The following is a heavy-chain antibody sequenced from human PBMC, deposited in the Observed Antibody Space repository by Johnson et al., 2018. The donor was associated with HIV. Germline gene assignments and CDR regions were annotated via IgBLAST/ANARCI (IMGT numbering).Heavy chain of an antibody. J-gene: IGHJ3*02. V-gene: IGHV3-53*01. CDR1: GFTVSSNY. Sequence: VQLVESGGGLIQPGGSLRLSCAASGFTVSSNYMSWVRQAPGKGLEWVSVIYSGGSTYYADSVKGRFTISRDNSKNTLYLQMNSLRAEDTALYYCARGIAAAWVPVNAFDIWGQGTMVTVSS. D-gene: IGHD6-13*01. CDR3: ARGIAAAWVPVNAFDI. CDR2: IYSGGST.